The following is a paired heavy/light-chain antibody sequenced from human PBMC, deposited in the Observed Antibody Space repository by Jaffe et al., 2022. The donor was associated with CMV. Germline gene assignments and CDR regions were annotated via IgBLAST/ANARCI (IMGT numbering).Heavy chain of an antibody. Sequence: EVQLVESGGGLVKPGGSLRLSCAASGFTFSNAWMSWVRQAPGKGLEWVGRIKSKTDGGTTDYAAPVKGRFTISRDDSKNTLYLQMNSLKTEDTAVYYCTTERQDSLELLRSLGLGGDYYYGMDVWGQGTTVTVSS. CDR3: TTERQDSLELLRSLGLGGDYYYGMDV. J-gene: IGHJ6*02. V-gene: IGHV3-15*01. CDR2: IKSKTDGGTT. D-gene: IGHD1-7*01. CDR1: GFTFSNAW.
Light chain of an antibody. V-gene: IGKV1-39*01. CDR2: AAS. CDR3: QQSYSTLGA. Sequence: DIQMTQSPSSLSASVGDRVTITCRASQSISSYLNWYQQKPGKAPKLLIYAASSLQSGVPSRFSGSGSGTDFTLTISSLQPEDFATYYCQQSYSTLGAFGGGTKVEIK. CDR1: QSISSY. J-gene: IGKJ4*01.